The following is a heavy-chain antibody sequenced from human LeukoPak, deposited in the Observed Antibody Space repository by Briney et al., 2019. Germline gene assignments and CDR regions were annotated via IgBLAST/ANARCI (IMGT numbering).Heavy chain of an antibody. CDR2: INHSGST. D-gene: IGHD1-14*01. J-gene: IGHJ3*02. CDR3: ARFNRRGAFDI. Sequence: ASETLSLTCAVYGGSFSGYYWSWIRQPPGKGLEWIGEINHSGSTNYNPSLKSRVTISVDTSKNQFSLKLSSVTAADTAVYYCARFNRRGAFDIWGQGTMATVSS. V-gene: IGHV4-34*01. CDR1: GGSFSGYY.